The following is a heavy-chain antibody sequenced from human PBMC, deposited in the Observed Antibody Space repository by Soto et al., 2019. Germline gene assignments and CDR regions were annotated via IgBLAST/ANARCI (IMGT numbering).Heavy chain of an antibody. V-gene: IGHV3-23*01. D-gene: IGHD6-13*01. CDR1: GFTFSSYA. J-gene: IGHJ4*02. CDR2: ISGSGGST. CDR3: ATSRPTSSWYFDY. Sequence: WWSLRLSCAASGFTFSSYAMSWFRQAPGKGLEWVSAISGSGGSTYYADSVKGRFTISRDNSKNTLYLQMNSLRAEDTAVYYCATSRPTSSWYFDYWGQGTLVTVSS.